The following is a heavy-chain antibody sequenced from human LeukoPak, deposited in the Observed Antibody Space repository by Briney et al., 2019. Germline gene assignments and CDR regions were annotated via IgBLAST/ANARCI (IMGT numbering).Heavy chain of an antibody. J-gene: IGHJ4*02. Sequence: GRSLRLSCAACGFTFSSYAMHWVRQAPGKGLEWVAVISYDGSNKYYADSVKGRFTISRDNSKNTVYLQMNSLRADDTAIYYCARDRYYYDSSGYYYGYFDHWGQGSLVAVSS. CDR1: GFTFSSYA. CDR2: ISYDGSNK. D-gene: IGHD3-22*01. CDR3: ARDRYYYDSSGYYYGYFDH. V-gene: IGHV3-30*14.